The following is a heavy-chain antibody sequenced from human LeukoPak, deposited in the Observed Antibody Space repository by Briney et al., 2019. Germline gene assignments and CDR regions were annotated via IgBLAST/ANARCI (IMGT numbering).Heavy chain of an antibody. Sequence: PSATLSLTCTVSGASINNNDYYWGWIRQPPGKGLEWIGNIYYRGNTHYNPSLQTRATVSVDTSKNQFSLKLTSVTAAETAKFYCARAPCPKGGCPYWFFDLWGRGILVTVSS. D-gene: IGHD6-19*01. J-gene: IGHJ2*01. V-gene: IGHV4-39*01. CDR3: ARAPCPKGGCPYWFFDL. CDR2: IYYRGNT. CDR1: GASINNNDYY.